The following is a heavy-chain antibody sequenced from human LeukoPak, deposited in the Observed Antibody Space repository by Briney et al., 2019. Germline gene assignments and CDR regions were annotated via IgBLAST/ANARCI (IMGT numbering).Heavy chain of an antibody. CDR2: ISSSGSTI. CDR1: GFTFSSYE. D-gene: IGHD3-9*01. V-gene: IGHV3-48*03. CDR3: ARESYYDILTGYPRGAFDI. Sequence: PGGSLRLSCAASGFTFSSYEMNWVRQAPGKGLEWVSYISSSGSTIYYADSVKGRFTISRANAKNSLYMQMHSLRAEDTAGYYCARESYYDILTGYPRGAFDIWGQGTMVTVSS. J-gene: IGHJ3*02.